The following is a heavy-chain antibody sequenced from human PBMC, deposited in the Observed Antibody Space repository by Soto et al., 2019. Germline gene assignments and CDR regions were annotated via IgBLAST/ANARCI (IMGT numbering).Heavy chain of an antibody. CDR2: IRSKTNNYAT. CDR3: AKDGEYGMDV. V-gene: IGHV3-73*01. J-gene: IGHJ6*02. CDR1: GFTFSGSA. Sequence: GGSLRLSCAASGFTFSGSAVHWVRQASGKGLEWVGRIRSKTNNYATAYAASVKGRFTISRDDSKNTASLQMNSLKTEDTAVYYCAKDGEYGMDVWGQGTTVTVSS. D-gene: IGHD3-10*01.